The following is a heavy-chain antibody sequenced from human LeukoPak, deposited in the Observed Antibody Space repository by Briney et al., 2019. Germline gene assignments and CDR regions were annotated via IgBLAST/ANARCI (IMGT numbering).Heavy chain of an antibody. CDR3: AKVGYYYDSSGYYGGGYFDY. V-gene: IGHV3-48*03. J-gene: IGHJ4*02. D-gene: IGHD3-22*01. CDR2: ISSTGSTI. CDR1: GFTFSIYE. Sequence: PEGSLRLSCAASGFTFSIYEMNWVRQAPGKGLEWISYISSTGSTIYYADSVKGRFTISRDNAKNSLDLQMNSLRAEDTAVYYCAKVGYYYDSSGYYGGGYFDYWGQGTLVTVSS.